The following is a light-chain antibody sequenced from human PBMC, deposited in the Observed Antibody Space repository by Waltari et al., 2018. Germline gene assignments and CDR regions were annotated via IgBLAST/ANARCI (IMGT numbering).Light chain of an antibody. Sequence: QSVLTQPPSASGTPGQGVTISCSGGPSNLGNNVVNWSQQVPGKAPKLLIYRSDRRPAGVPDRFSGSKSGTSASLAISGLQSEDEADYYCAAWDDSLNGRWVFGGGTKVTVL. CDR3: AAWDDSLNGRWV. CDR1: PSNLGNNV. J-gene: IGLJ3*02. V-gene: IGLV1-44*01. CDR2: RSD.